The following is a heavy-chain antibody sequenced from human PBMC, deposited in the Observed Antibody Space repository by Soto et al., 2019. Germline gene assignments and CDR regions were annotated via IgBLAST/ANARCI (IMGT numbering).Heavy chain of an antibody. CDR1: GGSISETYW. Sequence: QVQLQQSGPGLVEPSETLSLTCAVSGGSISETYWWSWVRQPPGKGLQWIGETSYRGTAHSNPSLRSRVTISMDTSRNQISLTLIFVTAADSASYYFAMHVGSAGTRGFDYWGQGSLVTVSS. D-gene: IGHD1-1*01. CDR3: AMHVGSAGTRGFDY. CDR2: TSYRGTA. J-gene: IGHJ4*02. V-gene: IGHV4-4*02.